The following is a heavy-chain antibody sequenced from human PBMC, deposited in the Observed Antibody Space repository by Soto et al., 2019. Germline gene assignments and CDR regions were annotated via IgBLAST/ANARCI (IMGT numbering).Heavy chain of an antibody. CDR2: IIPIFGTA. CDR3: ASRDSGNFGSYYYYGMDV. D-gene: IGHD1-26*01. J-gene: IGHJ6*02. CDR1: GGTFSSYA. Sequence: QVQLEQSGAEVKKPGSSVKVSCKASGGTFSSYAITWVRQAPGQGLEWMGGIIPIFGTANYAQKFQGRVTITADESTSTPYMELSSLRSEDTAVYYCASRDSGNFGSYYYYGMDVWGQGTTVTVSS. V-gene: IGHV1-69*12.